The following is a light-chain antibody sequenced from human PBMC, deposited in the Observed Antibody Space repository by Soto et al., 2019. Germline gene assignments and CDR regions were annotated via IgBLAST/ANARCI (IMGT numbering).Light chain of an antibody. Sequence: EIVMTHSPGTLSVSPGERATLSCRASHSVSTRLAWYQQKPGQAPRLLIYGASTRATGLLARFSGSGSGTDFTLTNSSLQSEDFAVYYCQHYTNWPLTFGGGTKVEIK. CDR2: GAS. CDR1: HSVSTR. CDR3: QHYTNWPLT. V-gene: IGKV3-15*01. J-gene: IGKJ4*01.